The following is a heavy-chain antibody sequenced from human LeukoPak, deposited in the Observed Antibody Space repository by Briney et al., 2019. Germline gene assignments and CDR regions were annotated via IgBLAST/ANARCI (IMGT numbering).Heavy chain of an antibody. CDR3: ARGRGSSSWYRGVFFDY. V-gene: IGHV4-34*01. Sequence: SETLCLTCAVYVGSFRGYYWSCIPHPPGKGLECSLEINHSGSTNYNPSLKSRGTISVDTSKNPFSLKLSSVTAADTAVYYCARGRGSSSWYRGVFFDYWGQGTLVTVSS. D-gene: IGHD6-13*01. CDR2: INHSGST. CDR1: VGSFRGYY. J-gene: IGHJ4*02.